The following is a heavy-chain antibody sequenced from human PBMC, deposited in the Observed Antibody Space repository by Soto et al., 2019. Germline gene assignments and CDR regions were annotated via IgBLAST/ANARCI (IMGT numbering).Heavy chain of an antibody. CDR3: ARGTYYYDSSGSRWFDP. Sequence: QLQLQESGSGLVKPSQTLSLTCAVSGGSISSGGYSWSWIRQPPGKGLEWIGYIYHSGSTYYNPSLKSRVTISVDKSKNQFSLKLSSVTAADTAVYYCARGTYYYDSSGSRWFDPWGQGTLVTVSS. V-gene: IGHV4-30-2*01. D-gene: IGHD3-22*01. J-gene: IGHJ5*02. CDR1: GGSISSGGYS. CDR2: IYHSGST.